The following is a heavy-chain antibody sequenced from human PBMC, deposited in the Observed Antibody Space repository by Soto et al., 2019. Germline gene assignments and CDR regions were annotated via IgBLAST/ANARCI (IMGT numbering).Heavy chain of an antibody. Sequence: EVQLVESGGGLVQPGGSLRLSCAASGLTFSSYSMNWVRQAPGKGLEWVSDISTSSTTIHYAYSVKGRFTISRDNAKNSLYLQMNSLRAEDTAVYYCVMGYYFDYWGQGTLVTVSS. J-gene: IGHJ4*02. V-gene: IGHV3-48*01. CDR3: VMGYYFDY. CDR1: GLTFSSYS. CDR2: ISTSSTTI. D-gene: IGHD2-8*01.